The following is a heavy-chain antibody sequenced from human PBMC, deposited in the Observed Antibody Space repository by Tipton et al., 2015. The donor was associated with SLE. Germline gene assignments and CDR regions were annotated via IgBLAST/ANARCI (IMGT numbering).Heavy chain of an antibody. CDR3: ARGNTIFGVGY. V-gene: IGHV4-34*01. CDR1: GGSFSDYY. D-gene: IGHD3-3*01. Sequence: GLVKPSETLSLSCDVYGGSFSDYYWMWIRQPPGKGLEWIGEINHSGSTICNPSLVSRVTISVDTSKNQFSLKMNSVTAADTAVYYCARGNTIFGVGYWGQGTLVTVSS. J-gene: IGHJ4*02. CDR2: INHSGST.